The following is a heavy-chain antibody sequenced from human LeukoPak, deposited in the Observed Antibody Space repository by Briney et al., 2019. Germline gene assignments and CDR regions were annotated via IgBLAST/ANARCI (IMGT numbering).Heavy chain of an antibody. J-gene: IGHJ6*02. CDR2: INPVDSET. D-gene: IGHD2-2*01. V-gene: IGHV5-51*01. Sequence: GESLKISCKGSGYRFTDHWIAWVRQMPGKGLECMGIINPVDSETRYSPSFQGQVTISVDKSITTASLQWSSLKASDTAMYYCARLEVPAARLDYYYYGMDVWGQGTTVTVSS. CDR3: ARLEVPAARLDYYYYGMDV. CDR1: GYRFTDHW.